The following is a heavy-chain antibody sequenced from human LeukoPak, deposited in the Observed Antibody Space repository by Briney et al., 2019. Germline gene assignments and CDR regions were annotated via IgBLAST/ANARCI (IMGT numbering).Heavy chain of an antibody. J-gene: IGHJ4*02. D-gene: IGHD1-26*01. CDR1: GFTFSSYE. CDR2: ISSSGSAI. CDR3: ARMHGELDY. V-gene: IGHV3-48*03. Sequence: GGSLRLSCAASGFTFSSYEMNWVRQAPGKGLEWVSYISSSGSAIYYADSVKGRFTISRDNAKNSLYLQMSSLRAEDTAVYYCARMHGELDYWGQGTLVTVSS.